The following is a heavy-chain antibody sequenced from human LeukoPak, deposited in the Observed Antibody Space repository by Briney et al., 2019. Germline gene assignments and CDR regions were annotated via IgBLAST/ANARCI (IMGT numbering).Heavy chain of an antibody. CDR3: ASGTFLPPYQLLPRG. CDR2: IIPVFRTT. D-gene: IGHD2-2*01. CDR1: GGTFRNYT. Sequence: ASVKVSCKASGGTFRNYTLNWVRQAPGQGLEWVGGIIPVFRTTNYAQKFQGRVTITADKSTSTAYMELSSLRSEDTAVYYCASGTFLPPYQLLPRGWGQGTLVTVSS. V-gene: IGHV1-69*06. J-gene: IGHJ4*02.